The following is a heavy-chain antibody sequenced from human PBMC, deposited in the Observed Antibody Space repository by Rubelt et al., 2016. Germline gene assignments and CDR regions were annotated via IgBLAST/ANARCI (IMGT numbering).Heavy chain of an antibody. CDR3: ARTYYYDSSGPVDY. J-gene: IGHJ4*02. CDR1: GGSISSSNY. CDR2: IYYSGST. V-gene: IGHV4-39*01. D-gene: IGHD3-22*01. Sequence: QLQLQESGPGLVKPSETLSLACTVSGGSISSSNYWGWIRQPPGKGLEWIGNIYYSGSTNYDPSLKSRVTISVDTSKNQFSQKLSAVTAADTAVYYCARTYYYDSSGPVDYWGQGTLVTVSS.